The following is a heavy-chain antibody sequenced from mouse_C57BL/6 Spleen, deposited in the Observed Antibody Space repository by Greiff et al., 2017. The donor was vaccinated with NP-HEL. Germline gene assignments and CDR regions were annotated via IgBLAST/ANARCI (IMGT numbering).Heavy chain of an antibody. Sequence: EVMLVESGGDLVKPGGSLKLSCAASGFTFSSYGMSWVRQTPDKRLEWVATISSGGSYTYYPDSVKGRFTISRDNAKNTLYLQMSSLNSEDTAMYYCASYYYGTWLAYWGQGTLVTVSA. V-gene: IGHV5-6*01. CDR2: ISSGGSYT. CDR3: ASYYYGTWLAY. CDR1: GFTFSSYG. D-gene: IGHD1-1*01. J-gene: IGHJ3*01.